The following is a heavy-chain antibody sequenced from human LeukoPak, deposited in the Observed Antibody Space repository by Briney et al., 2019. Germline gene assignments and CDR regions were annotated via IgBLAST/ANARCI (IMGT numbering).Heavy chain of an antibody. CDR3: ARAVTYGDYSRDY. J-gene: IGHJ4*02. Sequence: ASVKVSCKASGGTFSSYAISWVRQAPGQGLEWMGRIIPILGIANYAQKFQGRVTITADKSTSTAYMELSSLRSEDTAVYYCARAVTYGDYSRDYWGQGTLVTVSS. CDR2: IIPILGIA. D-gene: IGHD4-17*01. V-gene: IGHV1-69*04. CDR1: GGTFSSYA.